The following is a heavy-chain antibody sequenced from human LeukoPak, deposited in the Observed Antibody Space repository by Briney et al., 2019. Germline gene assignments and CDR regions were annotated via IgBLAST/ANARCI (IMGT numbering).Heavy chain of an antibody. D-gene: IGHD2-2*01. CDR1: GFTFSSYS. J-gene: IGHJ4*02. V-gene: IGHV3-48*04. CDR3: ARLVVVPAAG. Sequence: GGSLRLSCAASGFTFSSYSMNWLRQAPGKGLEWVSYISSSSSTIYYADSVKGRLTISRDNAKNSLYLQMNSLRAEDTAVYYCARLVVVPAAGWGQGTLVTVSS. CDR2: ISSSSSTI.